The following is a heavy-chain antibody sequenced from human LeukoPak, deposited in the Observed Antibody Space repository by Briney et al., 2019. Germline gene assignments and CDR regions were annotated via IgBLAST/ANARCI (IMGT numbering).Heavy chain of an antibody. CDR2: ISYDGNKK. J-gene: IGHJ2*01. CDR3: AKDACTSVSCYSPYYFDL. Sequence: SLRLSCAASGFTLSSYAMTWVRQAPGKGLEWVAVISYDGNKKYHADSVKGRFTISRDNSKNTLYLQMNSLRPEDTAVYFCAKDACTSVSCYSPYYFDLWGRGTLVTVSS. D-gene: IGHD2-2*02. V-gene: IGHV3-30*18. CDR1: GFTLSSYA.